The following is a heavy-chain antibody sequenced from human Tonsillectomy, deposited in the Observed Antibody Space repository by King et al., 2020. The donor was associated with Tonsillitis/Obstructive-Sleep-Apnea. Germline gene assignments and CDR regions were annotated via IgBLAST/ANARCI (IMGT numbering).Heavy chain of an antibody. D-gene: IGHD2-2*02. CDR3: AKDTLDIVVVPAAISPGAFDI. Sequence: VQLVESGGGVVQPGRSLRLSCAASGFTFSSYGMHWVRQAPGKGLEWVAVISYDGSNKYYADSVKGRFTISRDNSKNTLYLQMNSLGAEDTAVYYCAKDTLDIVVVPAAISPGAFDIWGQGTMVTVSS. CDR2: ISYDGSNK. J-gene: IGHJ3*02. CDR1: GFTFSSYG. V-gene: IGHV3-30*18.